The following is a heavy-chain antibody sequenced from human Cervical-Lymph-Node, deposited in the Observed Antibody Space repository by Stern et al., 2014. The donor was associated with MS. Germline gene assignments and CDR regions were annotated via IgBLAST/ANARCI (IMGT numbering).Heavy chain of an antibody. J-gene: IGHJ4*02. CDR3: ARARVGDYARSPHLDS. Sequence: EVQLEESGGGLVKPGESLRLSCDASGFTFSHYSINWVRQAPGKGLEWISSISKNSTHTYYADSGEGRFTISRDSAKDSVSLHMVSLRAEDTAVYYCARARVGDYARSPHLDSWGQGTLVTVSS. V-gene: IGHV3-21*01. CDR2: ISKNSTHT. CDR1: GFTFSHYS. D-gene: IGHD4-17*01.